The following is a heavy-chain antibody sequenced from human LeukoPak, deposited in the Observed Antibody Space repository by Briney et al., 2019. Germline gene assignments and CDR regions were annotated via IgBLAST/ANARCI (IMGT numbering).Heavy chain of an antibody. CDR2: INPNSGGT. Sequence: ASVKVSCKPSGYTLTGYYMHGVRQAPGQGLEWMGRINPNSGGTNYAQKFQGRVTMTRDTSISTAYMELSRLRSDDTAVYYCARDMAAAGAVWFDPWGQGALVTVSS. J-gene: IGHJ5*02. D-gene: IGHD6-13*01. CDR1: GYTLTGYY. V-gene: IGHV1-2*06. CDR3: ARDMAAAGAVWFDP.